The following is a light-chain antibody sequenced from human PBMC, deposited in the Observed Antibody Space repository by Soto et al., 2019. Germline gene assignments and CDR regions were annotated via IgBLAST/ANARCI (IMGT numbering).Light chain of an antibody. CDR3: RSYTSSSSYV. CDR2: EVS. Sequence: QALRTQPDSVSGSPGQSITISCTGTISDVVGYNYISWYQQHPGKAPKVMIYEVSNRPSGVSNRFSGSKSGNTASLTISGLQAEDEADYYCRSYTSSSSYVFGTGTKVTVL. V-gene: IGLV2-14*01. J-gene: IGLJ1*01. CDR1: ISDVVGYNY.